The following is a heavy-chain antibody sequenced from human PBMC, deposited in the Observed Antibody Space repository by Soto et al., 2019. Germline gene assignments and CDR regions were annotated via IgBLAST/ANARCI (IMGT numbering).Heavy chain of an antibody. Sequence: QVQLVESGGGVVQPGRSLRLSCAASGFTFSSYGMHWVRQAPGKGLEWVAVIWYDGSNKYYADSVKGRFTISRDNSKNTLYLQMNSLRAEDTAVYYCATEYSCYDPGDAFDIWGQGTMVTVSS. CDR3: ATEYSCYDPGDAFDI. J-gene: IGHJ3*02. V-gene: IGHV3-33*01. D-gene: IGHD5-12*01. CDR1: GFTFSSYG. CDR2: IWYDGSNK.